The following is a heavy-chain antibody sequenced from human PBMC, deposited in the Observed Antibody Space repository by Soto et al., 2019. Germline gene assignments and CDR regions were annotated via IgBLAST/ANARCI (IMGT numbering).Heavy chain of an antibody. V-gene: IGHV1-18*01. Sequence: ASVKVSCKASGYTFTSYGISWVRQAPGQGLEWMGWISAYNGNTNYAQKLQGRVTMTTDTSTSTAYMELRSLRSDDTAVYYCARVGNRLPPSLYGSGGRGDYYYYYMDVWGKGTTVTVSS. D-gene: IGHD3-10*01. J-gene: IGHJ6*03. CDR1: GYTFTSYG. CDR2: ISAYNGNT. CDR3: ARVGNRLPPSLYGSGGRGDYYYYYMDV.